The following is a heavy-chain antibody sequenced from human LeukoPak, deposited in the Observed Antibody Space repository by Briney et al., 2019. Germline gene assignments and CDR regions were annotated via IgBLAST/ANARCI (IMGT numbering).Heavy chain of an antibody. Sequence: GGSLRLSCAASGFTFDDYAMHWVRQAPGKGLEWVSGISWNSGSIGYADSVKGRFTISRDSAKNSLYLQMNSLRAEDTALYYCAKTTGAMIVVAIFDYWGQGTLVTVSS. V-gene: IGHV3-9*01. CDR2: ISWNSGSI. CDR3: AKTTGAMIVVAIFDY. CDR1: GFTFDDYA. D-gene: IGHD3-22*01. J-gene: IGHJ4*02.